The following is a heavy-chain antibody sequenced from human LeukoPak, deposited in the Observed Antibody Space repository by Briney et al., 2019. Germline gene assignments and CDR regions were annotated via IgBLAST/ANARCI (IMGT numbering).Heavy chain of an antibody. J-gene: IGHJ4*02. Sequence: ASVKVSCKASGYTFTIYYIHWVRQAPGQGLEWMGLINPSGGSTNYAQKFQGRVTMTRDTSISTAYMELSRLRSDDTAVYYCARVRYRLAETYIDYWGQGTLVTVSS. CDR2: INPSGGST. D-gene: IGHD3-16*01. CDR1: GYTFTIYY. CDR3: ARVRYRLAETYIDY. V-gene: IGHV1-46*01.